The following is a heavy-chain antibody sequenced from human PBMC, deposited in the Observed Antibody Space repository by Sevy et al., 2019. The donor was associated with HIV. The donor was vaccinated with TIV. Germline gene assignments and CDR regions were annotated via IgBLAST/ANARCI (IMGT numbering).Heavy chain of an antibody. V-gene: IGHV3-7*01. J-gene: IGHJ4*02. CDR3: ARDDGNYYFHY. D-gene: IGHD1-7*01. Sequence: GGSLRPSCAASGFTFSKYWMGWVHQAPGKGLEWVANIKKDAGQKYYVDSVKGGFTITRDNAKNSLYLQMNRLRDEDTAVYFCARDDGNYYFHYWGQGTLVTVSS. CDR1: GFTFSKYW. CDR2: IKKDAGQK.